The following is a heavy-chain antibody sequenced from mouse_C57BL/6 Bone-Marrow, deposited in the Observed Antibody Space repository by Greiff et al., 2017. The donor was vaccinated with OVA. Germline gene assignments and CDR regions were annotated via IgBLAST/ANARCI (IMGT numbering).Heavy chain of an antibody. CDR3: AKGTYYSNYEVAY. Sequence: VQLQQPGAELVMPGASVKLSCKASGYTFTSYWMHWVKQRPGQGLEWIGEIDPSDSYTNYNQKFKGKSTLTVDKSSSTAYMQLSSLTSEDSAVYYCAKGTYYSNYEVAYWGQGTLVTVSA. D-gene: IGHD2-5*01. CDR2: IDPSDSYT. V-gene: IGHV1-69*01. CDR1: GYTFTSYW. J-gene: IGHJ3*01.